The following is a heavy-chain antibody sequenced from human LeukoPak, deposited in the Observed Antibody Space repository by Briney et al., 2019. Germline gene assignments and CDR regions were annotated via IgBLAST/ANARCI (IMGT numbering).Heavy chain of an antibody. Sequence: GGSLRLSCAASGFTFSSFWMSWVRQAPGKGLEWVANIKQDGDEKYYVDSVKGRLTISRDNAKNSLYLEMNSLRAEDTAVYYCAKNGGSWPYYFDYWGQGTLVTVSS. CDR2: IKQDGDEK. CDR1: GFTFSSFW. D-gene: IGHD1-26*01. CDR3: AKNGGSWPYYFDY. V-gene: IGHV3-7*01. J-gene: IGHJ4*02.